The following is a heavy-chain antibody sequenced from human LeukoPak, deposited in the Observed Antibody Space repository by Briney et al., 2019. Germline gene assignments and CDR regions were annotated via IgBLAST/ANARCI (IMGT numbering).Heavy chain of an antibody. CDR3: ARLPIVVVPSTSFDI. CDR1: GGSISSSSYY. CDR2: INYSGTT. D-gene: IGHD2-2*01. Sequence: SETLSLTCTVSGGSISSSSYYWGWIRQPPGKGLQWIGSINYSGTTYYNPSLKSRVTISVDTSKNQFSLKLSSVTAADTAVYYSARLPIVVVPSTSFDIWGQGTMVTVSS. V-gene: IGHV4-39*01. J-gene: IGHJ3*02.